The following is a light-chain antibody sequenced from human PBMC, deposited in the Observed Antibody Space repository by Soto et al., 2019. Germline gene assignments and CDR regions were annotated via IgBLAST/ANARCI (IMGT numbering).Light chain of an antibody. CDR2: AAS. J-gene: IGKJ1*01. CDR3: QQYYSSPRT. CDR1: QGIRND. Sequence: DSQVTQSPSSLSASVGDRVTITCRASQGIRNDLGWYQQKPGKAPKRLIYAASSLQSGVPSRFSGSGSGTDFTLTISSLQAEDVAVYYCQQYYSSPRTFGQGTKVAIK. V-gene: IGKV1-17*01.